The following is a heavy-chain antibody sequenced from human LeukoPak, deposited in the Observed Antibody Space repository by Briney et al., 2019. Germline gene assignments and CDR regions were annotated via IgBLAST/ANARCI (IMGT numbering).Heavy chain of an antibody. J-gene: IGHJ4*02. CDR3: AKNVLVKRYSDY. V-gene: IGHV3-23*01. CDR2: ISGGGRTT. D-gene: IGHD3-22*01. Sequence: GGSLRLSCVASGFIFTNHAISWVRQAPGKGLQWVSVISGGGRTTEYADSVKGRFTVPRDISKNTVFLQMNSLRVEDTAIYYCAKNVLVKRYSDYWGQGVLVTVSS. CDR1: GFIFTNHA.